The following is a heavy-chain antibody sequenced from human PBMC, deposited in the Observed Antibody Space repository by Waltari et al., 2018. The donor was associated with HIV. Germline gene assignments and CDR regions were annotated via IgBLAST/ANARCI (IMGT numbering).Heavy chain of an antibody. Sequence: QLQLQESGPGLVKPSETLSLTCTVSGGSISSSSYYWGWIRQPPGKGLEWIGSIYYSVGTDYSPSLKSRVTISVDTSKNQFSLKLSSVTAADTAVYYCARAVGEYCSSTSCYTYYYYYGMDVWGQGTTVTVSS. J-gene: IGHJ6*02. V-gene: IGHV4-39*07. D-gene: IGHD2-2*02. CDR1: GGSISSSSYY. CDR3: ARAVGEYCSSTSCYTYYYYYGMDV. CDR2: IYYSVGT.